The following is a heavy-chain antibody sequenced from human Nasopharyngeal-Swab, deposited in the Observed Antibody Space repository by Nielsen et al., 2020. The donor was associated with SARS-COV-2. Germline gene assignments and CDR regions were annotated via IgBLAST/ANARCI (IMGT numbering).Heavy chain of an antibody. V-gene: IGHV4-4*02. D-gene: IGHD3-3*01. CDR2: IYHSGST. Sequence: VRQAPGKGLEWIGEIYHSGSTNYNPSLKSRVTISVDNSKNQSSLSLSSVTAADTAVYYCASLLTYYDFWSGYLNYYYMDVWGKGTTVTVSS. J-gene: IGHJ6*03. CDR3: ASLLTYYDFWSGYLNYYYMDV.